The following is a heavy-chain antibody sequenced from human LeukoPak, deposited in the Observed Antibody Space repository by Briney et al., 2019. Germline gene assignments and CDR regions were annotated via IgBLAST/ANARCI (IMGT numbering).Heavy chain of an antibody. CDR1: GFTLSSYR. J-gene: IGHJ4*02. CDR3: ARDLWGTTVTTDYFDS. Sequence: GGSLRLSCAASGFTLSSYRMNWVRPVPGKGLEWVSSISSSSSYIYYADSVKGRFTISRDNAKNSLYLQMSSLRAEDMAVYYCARDLWGTTVTTDYFDSWSQGTLVTVSS. D-gene: IGHD4-17*01. CDR2: ISSSSSYI. V-gene: IGHV3-21*01.